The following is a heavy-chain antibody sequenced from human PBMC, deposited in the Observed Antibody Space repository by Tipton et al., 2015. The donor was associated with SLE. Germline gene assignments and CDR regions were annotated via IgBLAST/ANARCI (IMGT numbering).Heavy chain of an antibody. V-gene: IGHV3-20*01. D-gene: IGHD3-16*01. CDR1: GFTFDDYG. CDR2: INWNGGST. J-gene: IGHJ5*02. Sequence: LRLSCAASGFTFDDYGMSWVRQAPGKGLEWVSGINWNGGSTGYADSVKGRFTISRDNAKNSLYLQMNSLRAEDTALYHCARSPDGNYVGWFDPWGQGTLVTVSS. CDR3: ARSPDGNYVGWFDP.